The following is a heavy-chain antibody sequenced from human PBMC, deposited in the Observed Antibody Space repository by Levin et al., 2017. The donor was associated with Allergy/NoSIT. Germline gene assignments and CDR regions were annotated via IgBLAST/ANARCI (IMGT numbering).Heavy chain of an antibody. CDR1: GFTFSGFW. CDR3: VRGACSSTSCLDK. V-gene: IGHV3-74*01. Sequence: GESLKISCAASGFTFSGFWMHWVRQAPGKGLVWVSHINSHGSNTNYADSVRGRFTFSRDNAKNTLYLQMTSLRAEDTAVYYCVRGACSSTSCLDKWGQGTLVTVSS. J-gene: IGHJ4*02. CDR2: INSHGSNT. D-gene: IGHD2-2*01.